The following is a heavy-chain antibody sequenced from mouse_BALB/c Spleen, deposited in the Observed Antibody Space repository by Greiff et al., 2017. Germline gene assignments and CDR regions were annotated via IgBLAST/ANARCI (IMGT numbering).Heavy chain of an antibody. CDR1: GYTFTSYW. CDR3: ASVSWFAY. V-gene: IGHV1S81*02. Sequence: QVQLQQPGAELVKPGASVKLSCKASGYTFTSYWMHWVKQRPGQGLEWIGEINPSNGRTNYNEKFKSKATLTVDKSSSTAYMQLSSLTSEDSAVYYCASVSWFAYWGQGTLVTVSA. CDR2: INPSNGRT. J-gene: IGHJ3*01.